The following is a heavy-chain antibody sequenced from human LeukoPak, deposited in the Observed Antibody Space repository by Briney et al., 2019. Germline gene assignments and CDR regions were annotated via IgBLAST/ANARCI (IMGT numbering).Heavy chain of an antibody. CDR1: GFNFSSYA. D-gene: IGHD2-21*02. V-gene: IGHV3-30-3*01. J-gene: IGHJ4*02. CDR3: TRECGGDCYYYLDY. CDR2: ISYDGSNK. Sequence: RGSLRLYCGASGFNFSSYAMHWVRQAPGKGLEWVAVISYDGSNKYYADSVKGRFTISRDNSKNTLYLQMNSLRAEDTAVYYCTRECGGDCYYYLDYRGQGTLVTVSS.